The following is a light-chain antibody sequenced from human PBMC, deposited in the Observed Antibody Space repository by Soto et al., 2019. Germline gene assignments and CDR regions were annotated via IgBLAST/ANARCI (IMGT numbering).Light chain of an antibody. CDR2: DVT. Sequence: QTVVTQPPSVSGSPGQSVTISCTGTSSDVGGYDYVSWYQQHPGKAPKLLIYDVTKRPSGVPDRFSGSKSGNTASLTISGLQAEDEADFFCCSYGGSFPYVFGTGTKLTVL. V-gene: IGLV2-11*01. J-gene: IGLJ1*01. CDR3: CSYGGSFPYV. CDR1: SSDVGGYDY.